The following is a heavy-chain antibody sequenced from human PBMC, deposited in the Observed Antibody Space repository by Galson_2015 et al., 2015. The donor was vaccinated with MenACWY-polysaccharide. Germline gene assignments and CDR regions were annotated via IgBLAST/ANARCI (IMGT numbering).Heavy chain of an antibody. D-gene: IGHD3-22*01. J-gene: IGHJ2*01. Sequence: QSGAEVTKPGESLTISCTGSGDTFTSSWIGWVRQMPGKGLEWMGIIYPGDSETIYSPSFQGQVTISAAKSITTAYLQCSSLKTSDTAMFYCARRGNDYDSNLGRGWYFDLWGRGTLVTVSS. CDR2: IYPGDSET. CDR3: ARRGNDYDSNLGRGWYFDL. CDR1: GDTFTSSW. V-gene: IGHV5-51*03.